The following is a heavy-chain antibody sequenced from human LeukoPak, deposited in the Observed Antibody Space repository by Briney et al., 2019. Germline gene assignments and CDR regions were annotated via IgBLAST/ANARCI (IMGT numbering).Heavy chain of an antibody. Sequence: ASVKVSCKASGYSFTGYYMHWVRQAPGQGLEWMGWINPNSGDTKYAQKFQGRVTMTRDTSISTAYMELRSLISDDTAVYYCARRTYYYDSSGYENFDYWGQGTLVTVSS. CDR2: INPNSGDT. J-gene: IGHJ4*02. D-gene: IGHD3-22*01. V-gene: IGHV1-2*02. CDR3: ARRTYYYDSSGYENFDY. CDR1: GYSFTGYY.